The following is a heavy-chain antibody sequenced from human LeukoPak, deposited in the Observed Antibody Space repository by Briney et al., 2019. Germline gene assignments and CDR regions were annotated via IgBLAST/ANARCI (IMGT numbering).Heavy chain of an antibody. D-gene: IGHD6-25*01. J-gene: IGHJ4*02. CDR2: IKQDGSER. CDR3: ARVLSGFPSSRLRYFFDY. Sequence: GGSLRLSCAASGFTFSSYWMSWVRQAPGKGLEWVANIKQDGSERYYVDSVKGRFTISRDNAKNSLYLQMNSLRAEDTAVYYCARVLSGFPSSRLRYFFDYWGQGTLVTVSS. V-gene: IGHV3-7*01. CDR1: GFTFSSYW.